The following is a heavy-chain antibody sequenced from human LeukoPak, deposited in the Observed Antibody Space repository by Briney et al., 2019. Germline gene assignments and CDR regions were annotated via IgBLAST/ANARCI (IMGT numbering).Heavy chain of an antibody. D-gene: IGHD3-22*01. Sequence: SETLSLTCTVSGGSISSSSYYWGWIRQPPGKGLEWIGSIYYSGSTYYNPSLKSRVTISVDTSKNQFSLKLSSVTAADTAVYYCARVYDSSGYYSYYYYGMDVWGQGTTVTVSS. CDR1: GGSISSSSYY. J-gene: IGHJ6*02. CDR3: ARVYDSSGYYSYYYYGMDV. CDR2: IYYSGST. V-gene: IGHV4-39*07.